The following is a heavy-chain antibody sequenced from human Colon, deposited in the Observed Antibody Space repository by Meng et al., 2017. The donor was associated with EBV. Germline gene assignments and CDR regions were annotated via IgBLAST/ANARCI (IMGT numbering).Heavy chain of an antibody. CDR3: ARERGGVTRDFDS. CDR1: GDSITTNGYY. Sequence: ERHGSGPERLKPSRTLSLTSSVPGDSITTNGYYWGWIRQSPGKGLEWIGSIFYSGNTYFNPSLKTRVTISVDTSKNQFSLKLCSVTAADTAIYYCARERGGVTRDFDSWGQGALVTVSS. D-gene: IGHD3-16*01. J-gene: IGHJ4*02. CDR2: IFYSGNT. V-gene: IGHV4-39*07.